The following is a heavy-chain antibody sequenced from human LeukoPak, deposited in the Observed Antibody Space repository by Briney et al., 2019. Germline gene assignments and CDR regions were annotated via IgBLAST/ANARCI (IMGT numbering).Heavy chain of an antibody. V-gene: IGHV3-64*01. Sequence: GGSLSLSCAASGFTFSRYSMHWVRQAPGKGLEYVSAISNNGGSTYYAKSVKGRFTIYRDNSKNTLYLQMGSLRAEDMAVYYCARTSIAAREADYWGQGTLVTVSS. CDR3: ARTSIAAREADY. CDR1: GFTFSRYS. J-gene: IGHJ4*02. D-gene: IGHD6-6*01. CDR2: ISNNGGST.